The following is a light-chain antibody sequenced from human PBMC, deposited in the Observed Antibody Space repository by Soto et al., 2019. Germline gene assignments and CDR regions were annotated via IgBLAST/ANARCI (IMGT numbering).Light chain of an antibody. CDR1: SSNIGAGYD. J-gene: IGLJ2*01. CDR3: QSYDTSLSGVI. CDR2: ADN. V-gene: IGLV1-40*01. Sequence: QSVLTQTHSVSGAPGQKITMSCTGSSSNIGAGYDVHWYQQLPGAAPRLLIYADNNRPSGVPDRFSASNSGTSASLAITGLQGEDEAVYYCQSYDTSLSGVIFGAGTKLTVL.